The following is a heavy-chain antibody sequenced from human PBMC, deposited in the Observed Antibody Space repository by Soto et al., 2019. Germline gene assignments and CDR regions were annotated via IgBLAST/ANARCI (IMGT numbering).Heavy chain of an antibody. J-gene: IGHJ4*02. V-gene: IGHV3-13*01. Sequence: GGSLRLSCAASGFTFSSYDMHWVRQATGKGLEWVSAIGTAGDTYYPGSVKGRFTISRENAKNSLYLQMNSLRAEDTAVYYCARGGGDTGPIDYWGQGTLVTVSS. CDR1: GFTFSSYD. D-gene: IGHD1-1*01. CDR3: ARGGGDTGPIDY. CDR2: IGTAGDT.